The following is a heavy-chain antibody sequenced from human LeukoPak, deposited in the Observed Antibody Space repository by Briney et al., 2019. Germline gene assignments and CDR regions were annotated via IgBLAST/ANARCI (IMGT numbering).Heavy chain of an antibody. CDR2: FYQSGST. CDR3: ATSACGGDCYTVDY. Sequence: PSETLSLTCTVSGYSINSGYFWGWIRQPPGKGLEWIGNFYQSGSTYYTPSLKSRVTISVDTFKNQFSLKLNSVTAADTAIYYCATSACGGDCYTVDYWGQGTLVTVSS. V-gene: IGHV4-38-2*02. D-gene: IGHD2-21*02. J-gene: IGHJ4*02. CDR1: GYSINSGYF.